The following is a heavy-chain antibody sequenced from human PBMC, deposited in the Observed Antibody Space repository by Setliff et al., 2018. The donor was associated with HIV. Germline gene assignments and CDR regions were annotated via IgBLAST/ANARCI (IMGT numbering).Heavy chain of an antibody. CDR2: IIPIFGTT. Sequence: ASVKVSCKASGYTFTGYYMHWVRQAPGQGLEWMGGIIPIFGTTNYAQKFQGTGTMTRDTSTSTVYMELSSLRSEDTAVYYCARGYSIALGWFDPWGQGTLVTVSS. V-gene: IGHV1-2*02. CDR3: ARGYSIALGWFDP. J-gene: IGHJ5*02. CDR1: GYTFTGYY. D-gene: IGHD6-13*01.